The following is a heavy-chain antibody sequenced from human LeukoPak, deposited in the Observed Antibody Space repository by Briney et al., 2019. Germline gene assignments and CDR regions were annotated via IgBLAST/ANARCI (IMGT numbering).Heavy chain of an antibody. Sequence: GGPLRLSCAASGFTFSSYWMSWVRQAPGKGLEWVANIKQDGNEKYYVDSVKGRFTISRDNAKNSLYLQVSSLRAEDTAIYYCAREGTTVTTKTLHWYFDLWGRGTLVTVSS. D-gene: IGHD4-17*01. J-gene: IGHJ2*01. CDR2: IKQDGNEK. CDR3: AREGTTVTTKTLHWYFDL. CDR1: GFTFSSYW. V-gene: IGHV3-7*01.